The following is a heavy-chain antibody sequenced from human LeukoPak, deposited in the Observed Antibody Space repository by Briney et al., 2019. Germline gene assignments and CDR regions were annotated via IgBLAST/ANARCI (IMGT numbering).Heavy chain of an antibody. V-gene: IGHV1-58*01. CDR2: IVVGSGNT. Sequence: ASVKDSCKASGFTFTSSAVQWVRQARGQRLEGIGWIVVGSGNTNYAQKFQERVTIPKDMSTSTAYMELSSLRPEDTAVYYGAAIPLPDSRYFDWLTFDYWGQGTLVTVSS. J-gene: IGHJ4*02. CDR3: AAIPLPDSRYFDWLTFDY. D-gene: IGHD3-9*01. CDR1: GFTFTSSA.